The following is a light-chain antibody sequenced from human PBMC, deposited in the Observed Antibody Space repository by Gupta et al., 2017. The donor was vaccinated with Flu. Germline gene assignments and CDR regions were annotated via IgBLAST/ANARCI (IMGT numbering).Light chain of an antibody. CDR3: HVSDDSSDNCL. Sequence: SYVLTQPPSVSVAPGQTARITCGGNNIGSKSVHWYQQKPGQAPVLFVDDDFDRPSGIPERFSGSNSGKTATLTTSSVEAGDEADDYCHVSDDSSDNCLFGTGTKLTVL. CDR2: DDF. CDR1: NIGSKS. V-gene: IGLV3-21*02. J-gene: IGLJ1*01.